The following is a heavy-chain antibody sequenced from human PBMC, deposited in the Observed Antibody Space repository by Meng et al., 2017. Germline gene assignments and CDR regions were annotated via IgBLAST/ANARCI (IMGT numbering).Heavy chain of an antibody. CDR2: INHSGST. J-gene: IGHJ5*02. CDR3: ARKFTMVRGIYNWFDP. D-gene: IGHD3-10*01. CDR1: GGSFSGYY. V-gene: IGHV4-34*01. Sequence: LAQLGTVLLKPCETLALTWAVYGGSFSGYYWSWIRQPPGKGLEWIGEINHSGSTNYNPSLKSRVTISVDTSKNQFSLKLSSVTAADTAVYYCARKFTMVRGIYNWFDPWGQGTLVTVSS.